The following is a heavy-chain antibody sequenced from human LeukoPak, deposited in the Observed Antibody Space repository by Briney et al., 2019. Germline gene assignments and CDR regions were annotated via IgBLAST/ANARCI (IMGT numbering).Heavy chain of an antibody. CDR1: GFTFSSYW. CDR3: ARDFGEINPTDNNDY. J-gene: IGHJ4*02. V-gene: IGHV3-7*01. Sequence: GGSLRLSCAASGFTFSSYWMSWVCQAPGKGLEWVANIKQDGSEKYYVDSVKGRFTISRDNAKNSLYLQMNSLRAEDTAVYYCARDFGEINPTDNNDYWGQGTLVTVSS. D-gene: IGHD3-10*01. CDR2: IKQDGSEK.